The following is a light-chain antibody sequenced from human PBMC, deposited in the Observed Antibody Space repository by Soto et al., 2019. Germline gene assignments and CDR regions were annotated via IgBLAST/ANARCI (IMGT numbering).Light chain of an antibody. V-gene: IGKV1-5*03. J-gene: IGKJ1*01. CDR1: QSISSW. CDR2: KAS. Sequence: DIQMTQSPSTLSASVGDRVTITCRASQSISSWLDWYQQKPGKAPKLLIYKASSLESGVPSRFSGSGSGTEFTLTMSSLQPHDFATYYCQQYNSYPVTFGQGTKVQIK. CDR3: QQYNSYPVT.